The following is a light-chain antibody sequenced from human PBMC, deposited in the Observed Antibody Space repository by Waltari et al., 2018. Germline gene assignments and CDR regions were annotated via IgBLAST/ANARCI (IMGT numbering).Light chain of an antibody. V-gene: IGLV3-21*02. CDR1: NIGSKS. CDR3: QVWDKSSDPPYV. J-gene: IGLJ1*01. Sequence: SLVLTQPPSVSVAPGQTARMTCGGHNIGSKSVHWYQQKPGQAPVVVVYDDSDRPSGIPERFSGSNSGNTATLTISRVEAVDEADYYCQVWDKSSDPPYVFGTGTKVTVL. CDR2: DDS.